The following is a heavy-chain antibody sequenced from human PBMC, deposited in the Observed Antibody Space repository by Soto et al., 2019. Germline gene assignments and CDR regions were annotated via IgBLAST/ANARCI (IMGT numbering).Heavy chain of an antibody. CDR2: IYYSGST. CDR3: ARGVDYYYGMDV. J-gene: IGHJ6*02. Sequence: LSLTCTVSGGSISSGDYYWSWIRQPPGKGLEWIGYIYYSGSTYYNPSLKSRVTISVDTSKNQFSLKLSSVTAADTAVYYCARGVDYYYGMDVWGQGTTVTVSS. CDR1: GGSISSGDYY. D-gene: IGHD3-3*01. V-gene: IGHV4-30-4*01.